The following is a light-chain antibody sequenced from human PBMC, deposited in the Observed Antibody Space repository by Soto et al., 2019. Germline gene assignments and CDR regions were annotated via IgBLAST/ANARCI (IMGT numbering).Light chain of an antibody. CDR2: AAS. CDR1: QNIATY. CDR3: QQSYITPPT. Sequence: DIQMTQSPSSLAASVGDRVTITCRASQNIATYLVLYQQQPGKAPKLLIYAASSLQSGVPLRFSGSGSGTEFTLIISSLQPEDFATYYCQQSYITPPTFGQGTKVEIK. V-gene: IGKV1-39*01. J-gene: IGKJ1*01.